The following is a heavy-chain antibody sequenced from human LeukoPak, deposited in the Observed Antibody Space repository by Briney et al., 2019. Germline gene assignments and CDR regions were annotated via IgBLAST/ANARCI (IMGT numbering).Heavy chain of an antibody. J-gene: IGHJ4*02. CDR3: ARIYLGSSGWYYFDY. V-gene: IGHV3-30*02. CDR2: IRYDGSNK. CDR1: GFTFSNYG. Sequence: PGGSLRLSCVASGFTFSNYGMHWVRQAPGKGLEWVAFIRYDGSNKYYVDSVKGRFTISRDNSKNTLYLQMNSLRAEDTAVYYCARIYLGSSGWYYFDYWGQGTLVTVS. D-gene: IGHD6-19*01.